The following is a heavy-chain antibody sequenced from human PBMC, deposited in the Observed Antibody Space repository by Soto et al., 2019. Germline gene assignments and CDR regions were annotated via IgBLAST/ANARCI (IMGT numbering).Heavy chain of an antibody. Sequence: QVHLVQSGAEVKKPGASVRVSCKASGYSFTANSMHWVRQAPGQGLEWMGWINPNNGGTNYARKFQGWVTMTRATSISTAYMDLTRLKSDDTAVDYCAIQRSGVVYWGQGTLVTVTS. J-gene: IGHJ4*02. V-gene: IGHV1-2*04. CDR2: INPNNGGT. CDR1: GYSFTANS. CDR3: AIQRSGVVY. D-gene: IGHD2-15*01.